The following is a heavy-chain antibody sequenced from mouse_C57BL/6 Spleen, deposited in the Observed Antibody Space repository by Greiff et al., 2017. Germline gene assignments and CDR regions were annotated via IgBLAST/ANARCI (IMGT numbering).Heavy chain of an antibody. Sequence: VKLQQPGAELVKPGASVKLSCKASGYTFTSYWMQWVKQRPGQGLEWIGEIDPSDSYTNYNQKFKGKATLTVDTSSSTAYMQLSSLTSEDSAVYYCARFYYGDAMDYWGQGTSVTVSS. J-gene: IGHJ4*01. CDR2: IDPSDSYT. D-gene: IGHD2-13*01. CDR1: GYTFTSYW. V-gene: IGHV1-50*01. CDR3: ARFYYGDAMDY.